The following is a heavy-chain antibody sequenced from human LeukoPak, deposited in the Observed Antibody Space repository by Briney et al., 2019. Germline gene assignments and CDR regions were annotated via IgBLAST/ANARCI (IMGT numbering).Heavy chain of an antibody. J-gene: IGHJ4*02. D-gene: IGHD3-10*01. CDR2: ISAYNGNT. CDR3: VRDGGVLFGEFPFDY. Sequence: ASVKVSCKTFGYIFTSFGISWVRQAPGQGLEWMGWISAYNGNTNYVQKLQGRVTMTTDTFTSTAYMELRSLTSDDTAVYYCVRDGGVLFGEFPFDYWGQGTLVTVSS. CDR1: GYIFTSFG. V-gene: IGHV1-18*01.